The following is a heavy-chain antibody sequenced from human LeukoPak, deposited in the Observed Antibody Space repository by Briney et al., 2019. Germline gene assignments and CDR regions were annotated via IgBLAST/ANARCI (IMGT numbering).Heavy chain of an antibody. D-gene: IGHD3-22*01. CDR1: GYSFTSYW. J-gene: IGHJ4*02. CDR3: ARYRDRTRYYFDY. Sequence: GESLKISCKGSGYSFTSYWIGWVRQMPGKGLEWMGIIYPGDSDTRYSPSLQGQVTISADKSISTAYLQWSSLKASDTAMYYCARYRDRTRYYFDYWGQGTLVTVSS. V-gene: IGHV5-51*01. CDR2: IYPGDSDT.